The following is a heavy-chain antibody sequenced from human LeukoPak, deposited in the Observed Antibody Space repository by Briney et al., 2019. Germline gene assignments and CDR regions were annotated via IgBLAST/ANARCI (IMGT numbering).Heavy chain of an antibody. J-gene: IGHJ4*02. Sequence: SETLSLTCTVSGGSISSSSSYWGWIRQPPGKGLEWIGSIYYSGSTYYNPSLKSRVTISVDTSKNQFSLKLSSVTAADTAVYYCARPGYSSGWFSWFDYWGQGTLVTVSS. V-gene: IGHV4-39*01. CDR2: IYYSGST. CDR1: GGSISSSSSY. CDR3: ARPGYSSGWFSWFDY. D-gene: IGHD6-19*01.